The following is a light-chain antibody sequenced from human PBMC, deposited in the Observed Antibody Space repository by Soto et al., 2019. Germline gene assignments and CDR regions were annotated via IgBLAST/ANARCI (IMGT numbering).Light chain of an antibody. CDR3: QQRATWPPGFT. CDR2: DAS. Sequence: EIVLTQSPATLSLSPGERATLSCRASQSVSRYLAWYQQKPGQAPRLLIYDASNRATGIPARFSGSGSRTDFTLTISSLEPDDFAVYFCQQRATWPPGFTFGPGTKVDFK. J-gene: IGKJ3*01. CDR1: QSVSRY. V-gene: IGKV3-11*01.